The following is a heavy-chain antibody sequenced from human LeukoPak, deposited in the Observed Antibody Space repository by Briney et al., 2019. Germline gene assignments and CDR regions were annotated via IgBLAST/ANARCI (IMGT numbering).Heavy chain of an antibody. CDR1: GYTSTGYY. D-gene: IGHD3-9*01. V-gene: IGHV1-2*02. CDR2: INPTSGGT. Sequence: ASVKVSCKASGYTSTGYYMHWVRQAPGQGLEWMGWINPTSGGTNYAQKFQDRVTMTRDTSISTAYMEVGRLRSADTAVYYCARSPHILTGENFDYWGQGTLVTVSS. J-gene: IGHJ4*02. CDR3: ARSPHILTGENFDY.